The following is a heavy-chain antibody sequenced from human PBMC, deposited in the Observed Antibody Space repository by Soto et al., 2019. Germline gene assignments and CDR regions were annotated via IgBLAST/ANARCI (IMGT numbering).Heavy chain of an antibody. Sequence: PSETLSLTCTVSGGSIKSGDFYWSWVRQPPGKGLEWIGYIYYSGTTYYNPSLKSRVTISVDTSKNQFSLKLSSVTAADTAVYYCASVPNGMDVWGQGTTVTVSS. CDR1: GGSIKSGDFY. CDR2: IYYSGTT. J-gene: IGHJ6*02. CDR3: ASVPNGMDV. V-gene: IGHV4-30-4*01.